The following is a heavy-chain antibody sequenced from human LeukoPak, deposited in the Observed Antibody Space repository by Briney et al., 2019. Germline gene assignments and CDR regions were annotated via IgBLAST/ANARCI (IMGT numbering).Heavy chain of an antibody. D-gene: IGHD2-2*01. CDR1: GGSFSGYY. J-gene: IGHJ4*02. CDR2: INHSGST. V-gene: IGHV4-34*01. Sequence: SETLSLTCAVYGGSFSGYYWSWIRQPPEKGLEWIGEINHSGSTNYNPSLKSRVTISVDTSKNQFSLKLSSVTAADMAVYYCASFSTSWGVYFDYWGQGTLVTVSS. CDR3: ASFSTSWGVYFDY.